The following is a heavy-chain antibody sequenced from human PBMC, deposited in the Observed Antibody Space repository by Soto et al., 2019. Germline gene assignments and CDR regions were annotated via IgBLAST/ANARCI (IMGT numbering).Heavy chain of an antibody. CDR3: ARGPGDYDSGMAV. CDR1: VWYVSLYL. D-gene: IGHD3-10*01. V-gene: IGHV5-51*01. J-gene: IGHJ6*02. CDR2: IYAGDSDT. Sequence: AAQKSSYKGSVWYVSLYLMACVRQMPGKGLEWLGSIYAGDSDTRYSPSFQGQVTISADKSISTAYLQWSSLKASDTAMYYCARGPGDYDSGMAVWGQGTTVTVSS.